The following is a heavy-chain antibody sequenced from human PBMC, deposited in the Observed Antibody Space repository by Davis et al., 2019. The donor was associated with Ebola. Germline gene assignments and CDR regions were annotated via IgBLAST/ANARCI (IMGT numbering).Heavy chain of an antibody. J-gene: IGHJ6*02. V-gene: IGHV3-9*01. CDR2: IIWNSGVI. CDR1: GFTFDDYA. Sequence: SLKISCAASGFTFDDYAMHWVRQIPGKGLEWVSGIIWNSGVIGYADSVKGRFTISRDNAKNSLYLQMNSLRAEDTTLYYCAKSISSSGTFSGMDIWGQGTMVTVSS. D-gene: IGHD6-6*01. CDR3: AKSISSSGTFSGMDI.